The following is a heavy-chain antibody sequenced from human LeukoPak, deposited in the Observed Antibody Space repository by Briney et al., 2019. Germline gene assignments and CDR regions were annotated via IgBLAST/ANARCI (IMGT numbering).Heavy chain of an antibody. D-gene: IGHD6-19*01. Sequence: YAMSWVRQAPGKGLEWVSAISGSGGSTYYADSVKGRFTISRDNSKNTLYLQMNSLRAEDTAVYYCAKRGSSGYFDLWGRGTLVTVSS. CDR1: YA. CDR3: AKRGSSGYFDL. CDR2: ISGSGGST. J-gene: IGHJ2*01. V-gene: IGHV3-23*01.